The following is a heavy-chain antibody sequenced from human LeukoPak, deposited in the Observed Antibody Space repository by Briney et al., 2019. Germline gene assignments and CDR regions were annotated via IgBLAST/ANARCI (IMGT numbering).Heavy chain of an antibody. CDR1: GGSISSYY. J-gene: IGHJ4*02. Sequence: SSETLSLTCTVSGGSISSYYWTWIRQPPGKGLEWIGYVYYSGSTNYNPSLKSRVTISVDTSKNQFSLKLSSVTAADTAVYYCARRGGTTYDYWGQGTLVTASS. CDR2: VYYSGST. V-gene: IGHV4-59*08. CDR3: ARRGGTTYDY. D-gene: IGHD1-1*01.